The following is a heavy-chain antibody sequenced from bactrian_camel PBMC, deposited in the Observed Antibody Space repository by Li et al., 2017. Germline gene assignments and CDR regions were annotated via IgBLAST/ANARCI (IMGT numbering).Heavy chain of an antibody. Sequence: HVQLVESGGGSVEAGGSLRLSCEVIGLVDSLRCMGWFRQAPGKEREGVATIDSTTDVADSVKGRFTISRNNRENLLYSQLDSLKTEDTAKYFCAKGIQRCPGSYCRPEGQGTQVTVS. CDR2: TIDSTT. V-gene: IGHV3S53*01. D-gene: IGHD2*01. J-gene: IGHJ4*01. CDR1: GLVDSLRC.